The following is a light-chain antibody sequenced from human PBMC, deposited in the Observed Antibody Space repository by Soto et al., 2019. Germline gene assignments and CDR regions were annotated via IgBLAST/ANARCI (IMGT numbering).Light chain of an antibody. CDR3: QKYNSALLT. CDR1: QGIAPY. J-gene: IGKJ4*01. Sequence: DVQMTQSPSSLSASVGDRVTITCRASQGIAPYLAWFQQKPGKVPKLLIYAASTLQSGVPSRFSGSGSGADFTLTISSLQPEDVGTYYCQKYNSALLTFGGGTKVEIK. V-gene: IGKV1-27*01. CDR2: AAS.